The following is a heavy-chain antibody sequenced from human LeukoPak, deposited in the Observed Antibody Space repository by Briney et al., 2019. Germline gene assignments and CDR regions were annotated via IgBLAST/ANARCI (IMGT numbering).Heavy chain of an antibody. D-gene: IGHD6-19*01. CDR2: IYTSGST. V-gene: IGHV4-4*07. CDR3: ARNSGVGSSGWYDNWFDP. Sequence: PSETLSLTCTVTGGSIRSYYWTWIRQPAGKGLEWIGRIYTSGSTNYNPSLKSRVTMSVDTSKNQFSLKLSSVTAADTAVYYCARNSGVGSSGWYDNWFDPWGQGTLVTVSS. CDR1: GGSIRSYY. J-gene: IGHJ5*02.